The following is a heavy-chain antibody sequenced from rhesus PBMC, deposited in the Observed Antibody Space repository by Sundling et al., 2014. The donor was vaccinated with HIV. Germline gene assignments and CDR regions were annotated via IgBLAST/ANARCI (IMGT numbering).Heavy chain of an antibody. V-gene: IGHV3S42*01. J-gene: IGHJ6*01. CDR3: AKDRNWNEYYDYGLDS. CDR2: INSGGGST. Sequence: DVQLVETGGGLVQPGGSLKLSCAASGFTFSNYGLSWVRQAPGKGLEWVSGINSGGGSTYYTDSVKGRFTISRDNSKKTLSLEMNSLRAEDTAVYYCAKDRNWNEYYDYGLDSWGRRGRSSPSPQ. D-gene: IGHD3-22*01. CDR1: GFTFSNYG.